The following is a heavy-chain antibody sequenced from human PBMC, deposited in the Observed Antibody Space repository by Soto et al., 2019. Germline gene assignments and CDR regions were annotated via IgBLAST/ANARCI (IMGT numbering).Heavy chain of an antibody. V-gene: IGHV3-30-3*01. CDR3: ARDRSPSGTAFFFDY. Sequence: RLSCAASGFTFSTYAMHWGRQAPGKGMEWVAVTSYDESNKYYADSVKGRFTISRDNSKNTLYLQMNSLRAEDTAVYSCARDRSPSGTAFFFDYWGQGISVTVSS. CDR1: GFTFSTYA. CDR2: TSYDESNK. D-gene: IGHD5-18*01. J-gene: IGHJ4*02.